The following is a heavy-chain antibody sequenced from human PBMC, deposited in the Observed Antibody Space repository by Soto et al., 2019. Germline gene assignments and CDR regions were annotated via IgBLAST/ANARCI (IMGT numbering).Heavy chain of an antibody. D-gene: IGHD3-3*01. CDR3: ARVRSGFGGITIFGVVIPFDAFEI. CDR1: GDSVSSNSAA. CDR2: TYYRSKWYN. V-gene: IGHV6-1*01. Sequence: PSQTLSLTCAISGDSVSSNSAAWNWIRQSPSRGLEWLGRTYYRSKWYNDYAVSVKSRITINPDTSKNQFSLQLNSVTPEDTAVYYCARVRSGFGGITIFGVVIPFDAFEIWGQGTMVTVSS. J-gene: IGHJ3*02.